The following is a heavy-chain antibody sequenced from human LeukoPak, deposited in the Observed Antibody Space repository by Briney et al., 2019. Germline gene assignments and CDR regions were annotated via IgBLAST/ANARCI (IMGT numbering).Heavy chain of an antibody. CDR1: GYTFTDFY. D-gene: IGHD3-10*01. CDR2: ITPNSGGT. CDR3: ATGGTGGRFGELGDY. Sequence: ASVKVSCKASGYTFTDFYIHWMRQAPGQGLEWMGWITPNSGGTIYGQKFQGRVTMTEDTSTDTAYMELSSLSSEDTAGYYCATGGTGGRFGELGDYWGQGTLVTVSS. J-gene: IGHJ4*02. V-gene: IGHV1-2*02.